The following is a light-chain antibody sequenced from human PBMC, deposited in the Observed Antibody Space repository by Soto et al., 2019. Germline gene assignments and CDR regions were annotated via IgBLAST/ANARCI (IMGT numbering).Light chain of an antibody. CDR2: GNS. J-gene: IGLJ1*01. CDR3: QSYDSSLSHNYG. CDR1: SSNIGAGYD. V-gene: IGLV1-40*01. Sequence: QSVLTQPPSVSGAPGQRVTISCTGSSSNIGAGYDVHWYQQLPGTAPKLLIYGNSNRPSGVPDRFSGSKSGTSASLAITGLQAEDEADYYCQSYDSSLSHNYGFGTGTKLTVL.